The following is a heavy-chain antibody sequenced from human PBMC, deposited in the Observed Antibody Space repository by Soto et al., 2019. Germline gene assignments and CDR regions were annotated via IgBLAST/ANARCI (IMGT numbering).Heavy chain of an antibody. V-gene: IGHV4-30-2*01. Sequence: SETLSLTCAVSGGSISSGGYSWSWIRQPPGKGLEWIGYIYHSGSTYYNPSLKSRVTISVDRSKNQFSLKLSSVTAADTAVYYCARGDYDFWSGFRYYFDYWGQGTPVTV. D-gene: IGHD3-3*01. CDR3: ARGDYDFWSGFRYYFDY. CDR2: IYHSGST. J-gene: IGHJ4*02. CDR1: GGSISSGGYS.